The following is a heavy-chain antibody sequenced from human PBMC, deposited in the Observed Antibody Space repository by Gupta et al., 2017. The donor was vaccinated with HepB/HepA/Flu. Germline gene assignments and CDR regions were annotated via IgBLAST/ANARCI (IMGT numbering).Heavy chain of an antibody. J-gene: IGHJ4*02. CDR3: ARDSTGYSSGWPHDY. CDR2: ISGTSGAT. D-gene: IGHD6-19*01. Sequence: EVQLLESGGGLVQPGGSLRLSCAASGFTFSNFGMNWVRQAPGKGLEWVSGISGTSGATGYVDSVKGRFTISRDNSKNRVYLQMNSLRAEDTAIYYCARDSTGYSSGWPHDYWGQGTLVTVSS. V-gene: IGHV3-23*01. CDR1: GFTFSNFG.